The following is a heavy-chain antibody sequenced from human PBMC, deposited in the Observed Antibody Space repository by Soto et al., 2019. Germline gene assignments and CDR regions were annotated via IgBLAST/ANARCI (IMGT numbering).Heavy chain of an antibody. D-gene: IGHD3-9*01. J-gene: IGHJ4*02. V-gene: IGHV4-34*01. CDR3: ARSYYKILTGYYT. Sequence: SETLSLTCVGSDGAFSGYSWGWVRQAPGKGLEWLGEINYRGDTTYNTSLRSRLTISGDTSKGQFSLSLTSVTAADTALYFCARSYYKILTGYYTWGQGTVVTVSS. CDR1: DGAFSGYS. CDR2: INYRGDT.